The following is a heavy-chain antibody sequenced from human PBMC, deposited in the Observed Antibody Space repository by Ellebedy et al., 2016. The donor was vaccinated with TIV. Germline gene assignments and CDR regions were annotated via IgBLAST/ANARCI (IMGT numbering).Heavy chain of an antibody. J-gene: IGHJ4*02. CDR2: IWYDGSNE. CDR1: GFTFRHYG. Sequence: PGGSLRLSCEASGFTFRHYGMHWVRQAPGKGLEWVASIWYDGSNEYYGDSVKGRLTISRDNSKNTLYLQMDSLRADDTAVYYCARAGDYKLLTHAGGYWGQGPLVTVSS. D-gene: IGHD1-26*01. V-gene: IGHV3-33*08. CDR3: ARAGDYKLLTHAGGY.